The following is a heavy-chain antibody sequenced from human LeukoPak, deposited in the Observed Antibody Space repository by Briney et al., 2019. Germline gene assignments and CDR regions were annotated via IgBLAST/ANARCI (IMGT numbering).Heavy chain of an antibody. CDR3: ARDRRARNFDY. CDR2: IKQDGSEK. V-gene: IGHV3-7*01. Sequence: GGSLRLSCAAPGFTFSSYWMSWVRQAPGKGLEWVANIKQDGSEKYYVDSVKGRFTISRDNAKNSLHLRMNSLRAEDTAVYYCARDRRARNFDYWGQGTLVTVSS. CDR1: GFTFSSYW. J-gene: IGHJ4*02.